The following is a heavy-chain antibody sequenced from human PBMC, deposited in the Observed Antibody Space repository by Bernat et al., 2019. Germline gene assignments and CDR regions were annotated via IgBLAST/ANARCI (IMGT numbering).Heavy chain of an antibody. D-gene: IGHD2-21*02. Sequence: AQLVESGGGLVKPGGSLRLSCAASGFTFSSYSMHWVRQAPGKGLEWVAVIWYDGSNKYYADSVKGRFTISRDNSKNTLYLQMNSLRAEDTAVYYCARDRGYCGGDCYHDAFDIWGQGTMVTVSS. CDR2: IWYDGSNK. J-gene: IGHJ3*02. CDR1: GFTFSSYS. V-gene: IGHV3-33*08. CDR3: ARDRGYCGGDCYHDAFDI.